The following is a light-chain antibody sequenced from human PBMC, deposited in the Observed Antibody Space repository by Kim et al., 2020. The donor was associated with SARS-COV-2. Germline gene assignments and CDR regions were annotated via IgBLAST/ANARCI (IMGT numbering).Light chain of an antibody. V-gene: IGLV1-40*01. CDR3: AVWDDSLKQGV. CDR1: SSNLGAGYA. J-gene: IGLJ3*02. Sequence: QSVLTQPPSVSGAPGQRVTFTCTGSSSNLGAGYAVHWYQLLPGTAPKLLISDNNNRPSGVPDRFSGSKSGTSASLAITGLQAEDEADYYCAVWDDSLKQGVFGGGTQLTVL. CDR2: DNN.